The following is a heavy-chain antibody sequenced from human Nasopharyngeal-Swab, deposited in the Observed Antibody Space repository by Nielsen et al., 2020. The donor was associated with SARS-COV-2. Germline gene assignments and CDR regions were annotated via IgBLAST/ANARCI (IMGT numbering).Heavy chain of an antibody. D-gene: IGHD4-17*01. CDR1: SGSLSRHY. CDR2: ANYSGST. J-gene: IGHJ6*03. CDR3: ARRTTTVYYYYYMDV. Sequence: ETLSLPCAVYSGSLSRHYWRWIRQPPGKGLEWIGEANYSGSTNYNPSLKRRVTILVDTSKNHFSLRLSSVTAADTAVYYCARRTTTVYYYYYMDVWGNGTTVTVSS. V-gene: IGHV4-34*01.